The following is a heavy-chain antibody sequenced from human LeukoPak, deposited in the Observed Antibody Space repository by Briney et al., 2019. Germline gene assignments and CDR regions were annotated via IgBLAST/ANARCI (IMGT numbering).Heavy chain of an antibody. D-gene: IGHD6-19*01. J-gene: IGHJ2*01. CDR3: ARYSSGYSYWYFDL. Sequence: GSSVKVSCKASGGTFSSYAISWVRQAPGQGLEWMGRIIPIFGTANYAHKFQGRVTITADKSTSTAYMELSSLRSEDTAVYYCARYSSGYSYWYFDLWGRGTLVTVSS. CDR2: IIPIFGTA. V-gene: IGHV1-69*06. CDR1: GGTFSSYA.